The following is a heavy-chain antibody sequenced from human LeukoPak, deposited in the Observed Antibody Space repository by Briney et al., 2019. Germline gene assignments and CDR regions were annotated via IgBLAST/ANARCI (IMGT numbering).Heavy chain of an antibody. V-gene: IGHV4-38-2*02. J-gene: IGHJ4*02. CDR2: IYHSGST. D-gene: IGHD1-20*01. CDR1: GYSISSGYY. Sequence: PSETLSLTCTVPGYSISSGYYWAWIRPPPGKGLEWIGSIYHSGSTYYNPTLKSRVTISVDTSKNQFSLKLSSVTAADTAVYYCARGKYNWNDVRFDYWGQGTLVTVPS. CDR3: ARGKYNWNDVRFDY.